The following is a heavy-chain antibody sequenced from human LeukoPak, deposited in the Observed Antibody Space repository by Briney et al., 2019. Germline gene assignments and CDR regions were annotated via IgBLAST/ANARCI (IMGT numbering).Heavy chain of an antibody. V-gene: IGHV4-4*07. J-gene: IGHJ6*03. D-gene: IGHD6-13*01. CDR3: ARDRHSIAAAGTEFDYYYYMDV. Sequence: SETLSLTCTVSGGSISSYYWSWIRQPAGKGLEWIGRIYTSGSTNYNPSLKSRVTMSVDTSKNQFSLKLSSVTAADTAVYYCARDRHSIAAAGTEFDYYYYMDVWGKGTTVTVSS. CDR1: GGSISSYY. CDR2: IYTSGST.